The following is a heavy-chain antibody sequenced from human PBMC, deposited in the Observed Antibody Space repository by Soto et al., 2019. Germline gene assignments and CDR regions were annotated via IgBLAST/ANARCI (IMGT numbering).Heavy chain of an antibody. D-gene: IGHD2-15*01. Sequence: ASVKVSCKASGGTFSSYAISWVRQAPGQGLEWMGGIIPIFGTANYAQKFQGRVTITADESTSTAYMELSSLRSEDTAVYYCARVLSHRGGSRDDAFDIWGQGTMVTVSS. V-gene: IGHV1-69*13. J-gene: IGHJ3*02. CDR3: ARVLSHRGGSRDDAFDI. CDR1: GGTFSSYA. CDR2: IIPIFGTA.